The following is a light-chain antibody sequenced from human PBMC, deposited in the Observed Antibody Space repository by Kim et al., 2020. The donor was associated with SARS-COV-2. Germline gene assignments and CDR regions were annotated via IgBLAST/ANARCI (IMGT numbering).Light chain of an antibody. V-gene: IGKV3-15*01. J-gene: IGKJ4*01. CDR3: QQYNDWLT. CDR1: QSISSN. Sequence: SVSPGERVILSCRASQSISSNVAWYQQKPGQTPRLLIYGASTRATGIPARFSGSGSGTEFTLTISSLQSEDCAVYYCQQYNDWLTFGGGTKVDIK. CDR2: GAS.